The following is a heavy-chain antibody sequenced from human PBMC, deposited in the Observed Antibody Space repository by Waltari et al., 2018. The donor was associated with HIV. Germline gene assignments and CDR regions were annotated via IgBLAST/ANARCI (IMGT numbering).Heavy chain of an antibody. CDR3: ARVGVVGATQGYYFDY. CDR2: ISYDGSNK. D-gene: IGHD1-26*01. Sequence: QVQLVESGGGVVQPGRSLRLSCAASGFTFSSYAMHWVRQAPGKGLEWVAVISYDGSNKYYADSVKGRFTISRDNSKNTLYLQMNSLRAEDTAVYYCARVGVVGATQGYYFDYWGQGTLVTVSS. J-gene: IGHJ4*02. V-gene: IGHV3-30-3*01. CDR1: GFTFSSYA.